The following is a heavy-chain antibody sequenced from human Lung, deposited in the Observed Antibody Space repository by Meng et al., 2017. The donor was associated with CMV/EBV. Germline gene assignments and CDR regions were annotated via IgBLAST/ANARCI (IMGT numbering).Heavy chain of an antibody. CDR1: GFTFSSYG. CDR3: AKDRTFSSTSRYRFDSVYCYYYGMDV. V-gene: IGHV3-30*02. D-gene: IGHD2-2*01. Sequence: GGSLRLXCAASGFTFSSYGMHWVRQAPGKGLEWVAFIRYDGSNKYYADSVKGRFAISRDNSKNTLYLQMNSLRAEDTAVYSCAKDRTFSSTSRYRFDSVYCYYYGMDVWGQGXTVTFSS. J-gene: IGHJ6*02. CDR2: IRYDGSNK.